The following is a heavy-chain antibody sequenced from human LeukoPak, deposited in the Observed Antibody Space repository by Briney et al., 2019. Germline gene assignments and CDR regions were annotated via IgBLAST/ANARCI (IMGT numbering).Heavy chain of an antibody. CDR2: IIPIFGTA. CDR3: ARADYEERYNWYFDL. Sequence: SVKVSCKASGYTFTSYGISWVRQAPGQGLEWMGGIIPIFGTANYAQKFQGRVTITADESTSTAYMELSSLRSEDTAVYYCARADYEERYNWYFDLWGRGTLVTVSS. D-gene: IGHD4-17*01. J-gene: IGHJ2*01. CDR1: GYTFTSYG. V-gene: IGHV1-69*13.